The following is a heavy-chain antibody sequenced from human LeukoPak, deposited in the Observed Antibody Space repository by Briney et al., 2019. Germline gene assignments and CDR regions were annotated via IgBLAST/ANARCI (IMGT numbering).Heavy chain of an antibody. CDR1: GFSLSKYW. V-gene: IGHV3-7*01. D-gene: IGHD6-6*01. J-gene: IGHJ3*02. CDR3: ARAAREHAFDI. CDR2: INQDVSEK. Sequence: GGSLRPSCAASGFSLSKYWMSWVRQAPEKGLEWVANINQDVSEKYYVDSVKGRFTISRDNADNSVYLQMNNLKAGDTAVYYCARAAREHAFDIWGQGTMVTVSS.